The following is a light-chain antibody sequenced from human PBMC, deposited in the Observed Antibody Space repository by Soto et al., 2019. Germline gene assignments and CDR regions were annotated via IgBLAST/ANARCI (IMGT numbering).Light chain of an antibody. CDR2: LGS. CDR1: QSLLHSNGCNY. J-gene: IGKJ3*01. V-gene: IGKV2-28*01. CDR3: MQALQTPFT. Sequence: DIVMTQSPLSLPVTPGEPDSISCRSSQSLLHSNGCNYLDWYLQKPGQSPQLLIYLGSNRASGVPDRFSGSGSGTDFTLKISRVEAEDVGVYYCMQALQTPFTFGPGTKVDIK.